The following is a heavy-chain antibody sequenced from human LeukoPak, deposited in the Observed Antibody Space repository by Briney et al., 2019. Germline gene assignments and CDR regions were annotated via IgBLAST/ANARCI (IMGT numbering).Heavy chain of an antibody. CDR2: IYTSGST. V-gene: IGHV4-61*02. D-gene: IGHD2-21*02. CDR1: GGSISSGSYY. Sequence: SETLSLTCTVSGGSISSGSYYWSWIRQPAGTGLEWIGRIYTSGSTNYNPSLKSRVTVSVDTSKNQFSLKLSSVTAADTAMYYCARERGAYCGGDCYANWFDPWGQGTLVTVSS. CDR3: ARERGAYCGGDCYANWFDP. J-gene: IGHJ5*02.